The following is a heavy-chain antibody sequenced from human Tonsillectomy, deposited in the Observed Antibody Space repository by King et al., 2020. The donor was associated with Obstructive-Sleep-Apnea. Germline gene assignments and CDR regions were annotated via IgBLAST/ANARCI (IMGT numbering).Heavy chain of an antibody. CDR2: LSSSDGTT. V-gene: IGHV3-23*04. CDR3: AKAGGYMIVMANFDH. Sequence: EVQLVESGGGWGQPGGSLRLSCEASGFAFSNHAMSWVRQAPGKGLEWISGLSSSDGTTYYADSVKGRFTISRDNSRKTLHLQMNSLRAEDTAVYYCAKAGGYMIVMANFDHWGQGTLVTVAS. D-gene: IGHD5-24*01. CDR1: GFAFSNHA. J-gene: IGHJ4*02.